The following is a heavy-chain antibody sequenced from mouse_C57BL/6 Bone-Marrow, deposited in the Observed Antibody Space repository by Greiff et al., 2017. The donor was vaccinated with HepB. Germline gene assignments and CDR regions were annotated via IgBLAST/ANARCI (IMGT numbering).Heavy chain of an antibody. CDR1: GYTFTSYG. CDR2: IYPRSGNT. Sequence: QVQLQQSGAELARPGASVKLSCKASGYTFTSYGISWVKQRTGQGLEWIGEIYPRSGNTYYNEKFKGKATLTADKSSSTAYMELRSLTSEDSAVYFCARSGGLLRGWGRGTTLTVSS. J-gene: IGHJ2*01. D-gene: IGHD2-3*01. CDR3: ARSGGLLRG. V-gene: IGHV1-81*01.